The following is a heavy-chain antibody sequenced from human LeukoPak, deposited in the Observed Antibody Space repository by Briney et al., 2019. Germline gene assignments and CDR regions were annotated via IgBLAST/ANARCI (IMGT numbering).Heavy chain of an antibody. CDR3: AKAQYCSSASCYVFDY. Sequence: PGGSLRLSCAASRFTFNSYTMNWVRQAPGKGLEWVSSISSSSGYIYYADSVKGRFTISRDNAKNSLYLQMNSLRAEDTAVYYCAKAQYCSSASCYVFDYWGQGTLVTVSS. V-gene: IGHV3-21*01. J-gene: IGHJ4*02. CDR2: ISSSSGYI. CDR1: RFTFNSYT. D-gene: IGHD2-2*01.